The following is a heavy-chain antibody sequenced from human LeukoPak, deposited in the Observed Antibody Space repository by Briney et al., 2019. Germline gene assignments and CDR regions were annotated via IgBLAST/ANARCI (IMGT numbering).Heavy chain of an antibody. CDR2: ISAYNGNT. CDR3: ARGTAYCGGDCYFDY. J-gene: IGHJ4*02. D-gene: IGHD2-21*01. V-gene: IGHV1-18*01. CDR1: GYTFTSYG. Sequence: GASVKVSCKASGYTFTSYGISWVRQAPGQRQEWMGWISAYNGNTNYAQKLQGRVTMTTDTCTSTAYMELRSLRSDDTAVYYCARGTAYCGGDCYFDYWGQGTLVTVSS.